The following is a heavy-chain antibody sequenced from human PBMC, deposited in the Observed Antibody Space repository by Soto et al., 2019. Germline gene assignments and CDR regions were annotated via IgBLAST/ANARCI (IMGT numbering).Heavy chain of an antibody. CDR2: IIAVPGIA. D-gene: IGHD1-1*01. Sequence: VQLVQSGAEVKKPGSSVKVSCKGSGGTFSSYTITWVRQAPGHGLGWRGRIIAVPGIANYGQEFQGRVTITADTSTSTAYRELSSLRSEDTAVYYCARSTAGTTGDPFDYWGQGTLVTVSS. CDR1: GGTFSSYT. J-gene: IGHJ4*02. CDR3: ARSTAGTTGDPFDY. V-gene: IGHV1-69*02.